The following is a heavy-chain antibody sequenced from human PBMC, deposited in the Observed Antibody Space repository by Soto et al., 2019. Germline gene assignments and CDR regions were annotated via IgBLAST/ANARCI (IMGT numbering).Heavy chain of an antibody. CDR1: GGSISSGGYY. D-gene: IGHD4-17*01. CDR2: IYYSGST. V-gene: IGHV4-31*03. Sequence: SETLSLTCTVSGGSISSGGYYWSWIRQHPGKGLEWIGYIYYSGSTYYNPSLKSRVTISVDTSKNQFSLKLSSVTAADTAVYYCARMFTTDYGDYPNFDYWGQGTLVTVSS. CDR3: ARMFTTDYGDYPNFDY. J-gene: IGHJ4*02.